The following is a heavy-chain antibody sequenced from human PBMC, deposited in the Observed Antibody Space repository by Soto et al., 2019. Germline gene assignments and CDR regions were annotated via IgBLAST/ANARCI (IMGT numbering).Heavy chain of an antibody. CDR3: ERHKMEPSYGMDV. J-gene: IGHJ6*02. CDR1: GYSFTSYW. CDR2: IYPGDSDT. Sequence: GESLKISCKGSGYSFTSYWIGWVPQMPGKGLEWMGIIYPGDSDTRYSPSFQGQVTISANKFIRTGYLQGSSLKASYTSLYYWERHKMEPSYGMDVWRQGSRVTVS. D-gene: IGHD1-1*01. V-gene: IGHV5-51*01.